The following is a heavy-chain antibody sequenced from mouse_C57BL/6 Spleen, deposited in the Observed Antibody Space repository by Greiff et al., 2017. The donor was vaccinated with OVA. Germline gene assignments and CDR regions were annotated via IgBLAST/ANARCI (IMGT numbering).Heavy chain of an antibody. CDR2: INPNNGGT. CDR1: GYTFTDYY. J-gene: IGHJ4*01. D-gene: IGHD1-1*01. Sequence: VQLQQSGPELVKPGASVKISCKASGYTFTDYYMNWVKQSHGKSLEWIGDINPNNGGTSYNQKFKGKATLTVDKSSSTAYMELRSLTSEDSAVYYCAFITTDYAMDYWGQGTSVTVSS. CDR3: AFITTDYAMDY. V-gene: IGHV1-26*01.